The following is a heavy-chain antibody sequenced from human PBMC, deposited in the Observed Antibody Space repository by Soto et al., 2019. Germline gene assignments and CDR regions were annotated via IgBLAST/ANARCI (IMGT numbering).Heavy chain of an antibody. CDR1: GYTFTSYG. Sequence: QVQLVQSGAEVKKPGASVKVSCKASGYTFTSYGISWVRQAPGQGLEWMGWISAYNGNTNYAQKLQCRGTMTTDTSTSTANMELRSLRSADTAVYYCARGMGCTNGVCYSPGVDAFDIWGHGTMVTVSS. CDR2: ISAYNGNT. V-gene: IGHV1-18*04. CDR3: ARGMGCTNGVCYSPGVDAFDI. J-gene: IGHJ3*02. D-gene: IGHD2-8*01.